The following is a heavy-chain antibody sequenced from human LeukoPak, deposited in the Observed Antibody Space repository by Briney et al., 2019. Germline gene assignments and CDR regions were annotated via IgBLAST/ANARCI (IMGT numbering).Heavy chain of an antibody. Sequence: SETLSLTCTVSGGSISSYYWSWIRQPAGKGLEWIGRIYTSGSTNYNPSLKSRVTISVDKSKNQFSLKLSSVTAADTAVYYCARRRGSYRYRNFDYWGQGTLVTVSS. CDR3: ARRRGSYRYRNFDY. V-gene: IGHV4-4*07. CDR1: GGSISSYY. J-gene: IGHJ4*02. CDR2: IYTSGST. D-gene: IGHD3-16*02.